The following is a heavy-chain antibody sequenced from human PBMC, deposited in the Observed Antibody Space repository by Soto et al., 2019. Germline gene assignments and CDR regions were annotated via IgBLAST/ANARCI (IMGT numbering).Heavy chain of an antibody. CDR3: AKNVDIAAAGIVSHGGPFDY. CDR2: FSGSGGST. V-gene: IGHV3-23*01. D-gene: IGHD6-13*01. CDR1: GFTFSSYA. Sequence: PGGSLRLSCAASGFTFSSYAMSWVRQAPGKGLEWVLAFSGSGGSTYYADSVKGRFTISRDNSKNTLYLQMNSLRAEDTAVYYFAKNVDIAAAGIVSHGGPFDYWGQGTLVTVSS. J-gene: IGHJ4*02.